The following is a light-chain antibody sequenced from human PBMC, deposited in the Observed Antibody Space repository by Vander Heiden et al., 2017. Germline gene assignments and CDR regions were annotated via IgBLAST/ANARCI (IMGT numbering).Light chain of an antibody. Sequence: QSALTQPAPVSGSPGQSFTISCAGTSSDVGGYNFVSWYQQHPGKAPKVMIYDVSDRPSGVSNRFSGSKSGNTASLTISGLQAEDEADYYCSSYTSSSTRVFGGGTKLTVL. CDR3: SSYTSSSTRV. CDR2: DVS. J-gene: IGLJ3*02. V-gene: IGLV2-14*03. CDR1: SSDVGGYNF.